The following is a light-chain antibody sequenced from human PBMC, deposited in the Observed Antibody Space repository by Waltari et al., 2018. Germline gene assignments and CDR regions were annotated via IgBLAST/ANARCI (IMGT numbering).Light chain of an antibody. CDR2: DDS. CDR1: DVGSKI. V-gene: IGLV3-21*03. Sequence: SYVLTQLPSVSVAPGKTASIICGGKDVGSKIVHWYQQKPGQAPVLIADDDSERPSGVPERFSGSKSGDTATLTVSRVEAGDEADYYCQVYYTNSDHVVFGGGTKLTVL. J-gene: IGLJ2*01. CDR3: QVYYTNSDHVV.